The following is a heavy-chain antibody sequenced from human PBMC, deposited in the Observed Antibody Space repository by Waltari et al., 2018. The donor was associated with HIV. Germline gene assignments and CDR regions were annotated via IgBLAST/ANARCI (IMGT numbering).Heavy chain of an antibody. CDR1: GGSFSPYY. Sequence: QVELQQGGAGLLKPSETLSLSCAVSGGSFSPYYWSWIRQPPGKGLEWMGEINNSGIINFKPSLKSRLNISLDASKKQSSLHLTSVTAADTALYYCATRGDYGDLPKYFDLWGRGTLVTVSS. CDR3: ATRGDYGDLPKYFDL. D-gene: IGHD4-17*01. CDR2: INNSGII. J-gene: IGHJ2*01. V-gene: IGHV4-34*02.